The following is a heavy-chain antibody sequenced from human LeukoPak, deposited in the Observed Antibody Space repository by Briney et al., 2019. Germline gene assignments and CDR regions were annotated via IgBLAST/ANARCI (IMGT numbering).Heavy chain of an antibody. CDR1: GFTFSDYY. J-gene: IGHJ4*02. CDR3: SRDPRNNDY. CDR2: ISSSGSTI. Sequence: GGSLRLSCAASGFTFSDYYMSWIRQAPGKGLEWVSYISSSGSTIYYADSVKGRFTISRDNAKNSLYLHMNSLTVEDTAVYYCSRDPRNNDYWGQGTLVTVSS. V-gene: IGHV3-11*01.